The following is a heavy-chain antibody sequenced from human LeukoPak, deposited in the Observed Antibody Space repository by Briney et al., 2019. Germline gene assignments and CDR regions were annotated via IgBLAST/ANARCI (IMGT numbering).Heavy chain of an antibody. V-gene: IGHV3-7*01. CDR3: ARDTDESLDY. CDR2: ITQDGSTT. Sequence: PGGSLRLSCAVSGFAFTNSWMACVRQAPGKGLEWVAKITQDGSTTHYVGSLKGRFTISRDNPKNSLYLQRNSLRADDTAVYCCARDTDESLDYWGQGILVTVAS. D-gene: IGHD2-8*02. CDR1: GFAFTNSW. J-gene: IGHJ4*02.